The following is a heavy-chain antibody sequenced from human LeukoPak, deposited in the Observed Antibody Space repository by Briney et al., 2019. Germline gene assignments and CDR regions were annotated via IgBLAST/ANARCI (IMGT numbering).Heavy chain of an antibody. CDR2: IRYDGSNK. J-gene: IGHJ4*02. D-gene: IGHD3-10*01. V-gene: IGHV3-30*02. CDR3: AKDSITMVRGIAY. Sequence: GGSLRLSCAASGFTISSYGMHWVRQAPGKGLEWVAFIRYDGSNKYYADSVKGRFTISRDNSKNTLYLQMNSLRAEDTAVYYCAKDSITMVRGIAYWGQGTLVTVSS. CDR1: GFTISSYG.